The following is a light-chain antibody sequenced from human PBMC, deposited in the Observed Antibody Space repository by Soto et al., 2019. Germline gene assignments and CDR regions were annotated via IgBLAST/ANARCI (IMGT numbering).Light chain of an antibody. J-gene: IGKJ1*01. V-gene: IGKV3-15*01. CDR1: QSVSSN. CDR2: DAS. CDR3: QHYYSWPPWT. Sequence: EIVMTQSPATLSVSPGERATLSCRASQSVSSNLAWYQQKPAQAPRRLIYDASTRATGIPARFSSSGYGTEFTITISSLQYEDFAIFYCQHYYSWPPWTFGQGTKVEIK.